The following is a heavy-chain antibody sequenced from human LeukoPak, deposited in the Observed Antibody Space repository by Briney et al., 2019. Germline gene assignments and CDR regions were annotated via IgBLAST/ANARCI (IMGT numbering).Heavy chain of an antibody. CDR1: GDSISSYY. J-gene: IGHJ6*03. CDR3: ARGRETYYYYYYMDV. Sequence: SETLSLTCTVSGDSISSYYWSWIRQPAGKGLEWIGRISTSGTTNYIPSLKSRVTMSVDTSKNQFSLKLSSVTAADTAVYFCARGRETYYYYYYMDVWGKGTTVTVSS. CDR2: ISTSGTT. V-gene: IGHV4-4*07.